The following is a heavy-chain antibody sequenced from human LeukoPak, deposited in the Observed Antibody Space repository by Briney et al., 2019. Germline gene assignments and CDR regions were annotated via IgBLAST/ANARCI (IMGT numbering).Heavy chain of an antibody. CDR2: IGSSSSYI. CDR3: ARDWGSRGKFDI. J-gene: IGHJ3*02. CDR1: GFTFSSYS. Sequence: PGGSLRLSCAASGFTFSSYSMNWVRQAPGKGLEWVSSIGSSSSYIYYADSVKGRFTISRDNAKNSLYLQMNSLRAEDTAVYYCARDWGSRGKFDIWGQGTMVTVSS. V-gene: IGHV3-21*01. D-gene: IGHD3-16*01.